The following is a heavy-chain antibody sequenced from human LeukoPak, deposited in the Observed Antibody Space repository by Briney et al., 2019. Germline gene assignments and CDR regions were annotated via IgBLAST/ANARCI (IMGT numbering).Heavy chain of an antibody. J-gene: IGHJ6*02. CDR3: ARDDIVVALYGMDV. CDR2: IIPILGIA. D-gene: IGHD3-22*01. V-gene: IGHV1-69*04. CDR1: GGTFGSYA. Sequence: SVKVSCKASGGTFGSYAISWVRQAPGQGLEWMGRIIPILGIANYAQKFQGRVTITADKSTSTAYMELSSLRSEDTAVYYCARDDIVVALYGMDVWGPGTTVTVSS.